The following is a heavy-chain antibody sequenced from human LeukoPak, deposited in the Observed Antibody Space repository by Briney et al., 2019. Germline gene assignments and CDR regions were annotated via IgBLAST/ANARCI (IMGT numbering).Heavy chain of an antibody. CDR2: IYFSGSS. V-gene: IGHV4-30-4*08. J-gene: IGHJ5*02. CDR1: GGSISSVTYY. Sequence: PSQTLSLTCTVSGGSISSVTYYWSWIRQHPGKGLEWIGHIYFSGSSYYNPSLKSRVTISVDTSKNQFSLKLSSVTAADTAVYYCARISPVYNWFDPWGQGTLVTVSS. D-gene: IGHD2-8*01. CDR3: ARISPVYNWFDP.